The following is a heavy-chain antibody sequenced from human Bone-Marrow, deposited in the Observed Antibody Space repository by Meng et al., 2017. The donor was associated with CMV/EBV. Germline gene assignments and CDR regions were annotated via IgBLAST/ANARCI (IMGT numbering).Heavy chain of an antibody. J-gene: IGHJ4*02. D-gene: IGHD5-24*01. CDR1: GISLSNYW. V-gene: IGHV3-7*03. Sequence: GGSLRLSCAASGISLSNYWMNWLRQAPGKGLEWVANIREDGGETGYVDSVKGRFTISRDNARNSLYLEMNSLRAEDTAVYYCAKDREERWDVFDYWGQGTLVTVSS. CDR3: AKDREERWDVFDY. CDR2: IREDGGET.